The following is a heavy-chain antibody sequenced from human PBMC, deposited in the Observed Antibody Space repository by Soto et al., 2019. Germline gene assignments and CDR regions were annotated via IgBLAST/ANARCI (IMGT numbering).Heavy chain of an antibody. CDR3: AKNQGVELVPLATVDWFDP. J-gene: IGHJ5*02. V-gene: IGHV3-23*01. D-gene: IGHD1-26*01. Sequence: GGSLILSCAASGFIFENFFRSWVRQAPGKGLEWISSISGSGFKKYYADSVKGRFTISRDNSKSTVYLELNNLSAEDTAVYHCAKNQGVELVPLATVDWFDPWGQGSVVTVSS. CDR1: GFIFENFF. CDR2: ISGSGFKK.